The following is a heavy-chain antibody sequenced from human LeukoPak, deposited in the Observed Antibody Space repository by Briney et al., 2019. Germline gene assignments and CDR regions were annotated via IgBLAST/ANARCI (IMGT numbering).Heavy chain of an antibody. D-gene: IGHD2-2*02. CDR1: GGTFSSYA. CDR3: ARDPGYCSSTSCYSSYYYGMDV. V-gene: IGHV1-69*13. J-gene: IGHJ6*02. Sequence: ASVKVSCKASGGTFSSYAISWVRQAPGQGLEWMGGIIPIFGTANYAQKFQGRVTITADESTSTAYMELSSLRSEDTAVYYCARDPGYCSSTSCYSSYYYGMDVWGQGTTVTVSS. CDR2: IIPIFGTA.